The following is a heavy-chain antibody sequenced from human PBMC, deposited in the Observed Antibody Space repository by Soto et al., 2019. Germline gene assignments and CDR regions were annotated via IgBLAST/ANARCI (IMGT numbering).Heavy chain of an antibody. CDR1: GGSISSGGYS. V-gene: IGHV4-30-2*01. CDR2: IYHSGST. J-gene: IGHJ4*02. Sequence: QLQLQESGSGLVKPSQTLSLTCAVSGGSISSGGYSWSWIRQPPGKGLEWIGYIYHSGSTYYNPSLKSRVTISVARSKNQFSLKLSSVTAAGTAVYYCASGPIGDYTDGFDYWGQGTLVTVSS. CDR3: ASGPIGDYTDGFDY. D-gene: IGHD4-17*01.